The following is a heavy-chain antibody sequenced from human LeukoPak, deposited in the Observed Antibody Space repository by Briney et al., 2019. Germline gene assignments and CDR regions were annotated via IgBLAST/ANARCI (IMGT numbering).Heavy chain of an antibody. Sequence: APVKVSCKASGYTFTSYYMHWVRQAPGQGLEWMGIINPSGGCTSYAQKFQGRVTMTRDTSTSTVYMELSSLRSEDTAVYYCARSNNYVRWFDPWGQGTLVTVSS. CDR3: ARSNNYVRWFDP. V-gene: IGHV1-46*01. J-gene: IGHJ5*02. CDR1: GYTFTSYY. D-gene: IGHD3-10*02. CDR2: INPSGGCT.